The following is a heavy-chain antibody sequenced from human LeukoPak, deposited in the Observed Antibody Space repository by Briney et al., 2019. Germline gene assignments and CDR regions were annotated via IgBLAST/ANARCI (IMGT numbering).Heavy chain of an antibody. Sequence: GGSLRLSCAASGFTFSSYAMSWVRQAPGKGLEWVSAISGSGGSTYYADSVKGRFTISRDNSKNTLYLQMNSLRAEDTAVYYCAKDQDGAAAASFRGFNWFDPWGQGTLVTVSS. J-gene: IGHJ5*02. CDR3: AKDQDGAAAASFRGFNWFDP. CDR1: GFTFSSYA. D-gene: IGHD6-13*01. CDR2: ISGSGGST. V-gene: IGHV3-23*01.